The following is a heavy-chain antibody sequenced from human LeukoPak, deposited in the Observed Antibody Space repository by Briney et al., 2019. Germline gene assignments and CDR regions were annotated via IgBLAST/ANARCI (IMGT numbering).Heavy chain of an antibody. V-gene: IGHV4-39*02. Sequence: SETLSLTCTVSGGSISSSSYYWGWIRQPPGKGLEWIVSIYYSGSTYYNPSLKSRVTISVDTSKNQFSLKLSSVTAADTAVYYCARERITVTSQGMDVWGQGTTVTVSS. D-gene: IGHD4-11*01. J-gene: IGHJ6*02. CDR3: ARERITVTSQGMDV. CDR2: IYYSGST. CDR1: GGSISSSSYY.